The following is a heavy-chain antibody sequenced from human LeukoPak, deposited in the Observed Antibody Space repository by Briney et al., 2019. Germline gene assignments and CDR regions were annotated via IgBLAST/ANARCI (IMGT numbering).Heavy chain of an antibody. CDR2: ISGSGGST. CDR1: GFTFNSYA. D-gene: IGHD3-22*01. J-gene: IGHJ4*02. Sequence: GGSLRLSCAASGFTFNSYAMSWVRQAPGKGLEWVSAISGSGGSTYYADSVKGRFTISRDNSKNTLYLQMNSLRAEDTAVYYCAKRRTDYYDSSGPTDHWGQGTLVTVSS. CDR3: AKRRTDYYDSSGPTDH. V-gene: IGHV3-23*01.